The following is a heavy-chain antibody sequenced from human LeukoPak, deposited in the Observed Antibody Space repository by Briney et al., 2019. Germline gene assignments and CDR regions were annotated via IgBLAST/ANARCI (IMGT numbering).Heavy chain of an antibody. J-gene: IGHJ4*02. D-gene: IGHD2-2*01. CDR1: GFTFSTYW. Sequence: GGSLRLSCAASGFTFSTYWMSWVRQAPGKGLEWVANIKQDGSEKYYVDSVKGRFTISRDNAKNSLYLQMNSLRAEDTAVYYCGVSVVIPAAFDHWGQGTLVTVSS. V-gene: IGHV3-7*01. CDR2: IKQDGSEK. CDR3: GVSVVIPAAFDH.